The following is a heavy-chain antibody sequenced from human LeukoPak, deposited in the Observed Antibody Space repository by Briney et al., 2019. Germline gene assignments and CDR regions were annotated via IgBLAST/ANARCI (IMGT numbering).Heavy chain of an antibody. CDR2: ISAYNGNT. J-gene: IGHJ3*02. Sequence: ASVKVSCKASGGTFSSYAISWVRQAPGQGLEWMGWISAYNGNTNYAQKFQGRVTMTTDTSTSTAYMELRSLRSDDTAMYYCARESDAFDIWGQGTMVTVSS. V-gene: IGHV1-18*01. CDR1: GGTFSSYA. CDR3: ARESDAFDI.